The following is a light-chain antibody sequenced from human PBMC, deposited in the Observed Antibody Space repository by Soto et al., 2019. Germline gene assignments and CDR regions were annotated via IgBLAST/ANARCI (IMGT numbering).Light chain of an antibody. V-gene: IGKV3D-15*01. J-gene: IGKJ1*01. CDR3: QHYNSYWT. CDR1: QSVSSD. Sequence: EIVLTQSPATLSLSPGERATLSCRASQSVSSDLAWYQQKPGQAPRLLIYDASNRATGIPARFSGSGSGTEFNLTISSLQSEDFATYYCQHYNSYWTFGQGTKVDIK. CDR2: DAS.